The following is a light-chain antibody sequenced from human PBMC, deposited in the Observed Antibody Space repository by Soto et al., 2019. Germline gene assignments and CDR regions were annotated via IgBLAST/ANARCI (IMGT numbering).Light chain of an antibody. CDR3: QQFNSYPIT. J-gene: IGKJ5*01. V-gene: IGKV1-5*03. CDR1: QTIDSG. CDR2: KAS. Sequence: EIPMTQSASSLSGSVGDGVTMXCRASQTIDSGFDWYQQRPGKPPNLLIYKASTLASGGPSRFSGSGSGTEFTRTINSLQPDDFATYYGQQFNSYPITFGQGTRLEIK.